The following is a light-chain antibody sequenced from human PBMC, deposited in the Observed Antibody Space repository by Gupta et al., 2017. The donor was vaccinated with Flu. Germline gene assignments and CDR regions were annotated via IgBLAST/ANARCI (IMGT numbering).Light chain of an antibody. CDR1: SGSIASTY. Sequence: NFMLTQPHSVSESPGKTVTISCTRSSGSIASTYVQWYQQRPGSAPTTLIYEDNQRPSGVPDRFSGSIDSSSNSASLTISGLRTEDEADYYCQSFDTNRRVFGGGTKLT. CDR2: EDN. V-gene: IGLV6-57*03. J-gene: IGLJ3*02. CDR3: QSFDTNRRV.